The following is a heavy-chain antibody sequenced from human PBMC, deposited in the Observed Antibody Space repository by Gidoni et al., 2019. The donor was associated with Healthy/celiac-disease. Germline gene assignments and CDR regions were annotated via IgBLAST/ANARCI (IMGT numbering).Heavy chain of an antibody. CDR1: GFTFSSYS. CDR2: ISSSSSYI. CDR3: ARDSSNPSPIYDFWSGYYPYYMDV. Sequence: EVQLVESGGGLVKPGGSLRLSCAASGFTFSSYSMNWVRQAPGKGLEWVSSISSSSSYIYYADSVKGRFTISRDNAKNSLYLQMNSLRAEDTAVYYCARDSSNPSPIYDFWSGYYPYYMDVWGKGTTVTVSS. D-gene: IGHD3-3*01. J-gene: IGHJ6*03. V-gene: IGHV3-21*01.